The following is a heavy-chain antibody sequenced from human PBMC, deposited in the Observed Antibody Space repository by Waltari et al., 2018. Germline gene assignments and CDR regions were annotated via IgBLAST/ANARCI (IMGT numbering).Heavy chain of an antibody. Sequence: EVQLVEPGGGLVQPGGSLSTSCAASGFTSSSSEMNWVRQAPGKGLEWVSYISSSGSTIYYAYSVKGRFTISRDNAKNSLYLQMNSLRAEDTAVYYCARGYSSSWYSPPIDYWGQGTLVTVSS. D-gene: IGHD6-13*01. CDR2: ISSSGSTI. J-gene: IGHJ4*02. V-gene: IGHV3-48*03. CDR1: GFTSSSSE. CDR3: ARGYSSSWYSPPIDY.